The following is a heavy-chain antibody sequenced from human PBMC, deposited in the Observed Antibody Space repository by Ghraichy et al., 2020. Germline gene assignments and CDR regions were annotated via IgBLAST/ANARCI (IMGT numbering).Heavy chain of an antibody. CDR1: GFTVSSNY. CDR2: IYSGGST. CDR3: ASMVTDFWSGPSYGMDV. V-gene: IGHV3-53*01. J-gene: IGHJ6*02. D-gene: IGHD3-3*01. Sequence: GGSLRLSCAASGFTVSSNYMSWVRQAPGKGLEWVSVIYSGGSTYYADSVKGRFTISRDNSKNTLYLQMNSLRAEDTAVYYCASMVTDFWSGPSYGMDVWGQGTTVTVSS.